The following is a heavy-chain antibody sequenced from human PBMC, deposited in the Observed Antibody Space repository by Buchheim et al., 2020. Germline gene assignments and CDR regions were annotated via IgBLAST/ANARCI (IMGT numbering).Heavy chain of an antibody. Sequence: EVQLVESGGGLVQPGGSLRLSCAASGFTFSSYWMSWVRQAPGKGLEWVANIKQDGSEKYYVDSVKGRFTISRDNAKNSLYLQMNSLRAEDTAVYYCARDSPGIAAAGDYYYYGMDVWGQGTT. D-gene: IGHD6-13*01. V-gene: IGHV3-7*01. CDR3: ARDSPGIAAAGDYYYYGMDV. J-gene: IGHJ6*02. CDR2: IKQDGSEK. CDR1: GFTFSSYW.